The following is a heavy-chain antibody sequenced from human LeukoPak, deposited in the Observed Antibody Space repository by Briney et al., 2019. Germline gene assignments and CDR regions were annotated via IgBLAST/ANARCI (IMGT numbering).Heavy chain of an antibody. Sequence: PSETLSLTCTVSGGSISSYYWSWIRQPAGKGLEWIGRIYTSGSTHYNPSLKSRVTMSVDTSKNQFSLKLSSVTAADTAVYYCARDRQQLVPWYYYYMDVWGKGTTVTVSS. J-gene: IGHJ6*03. CDR1: GGSISSYY. CDR3: ARDRQQLVPWYYYYMDV. V-gene: IGHV4-4*07. CDR2: IYTSGST. D-gene: IGHD6-13*01.